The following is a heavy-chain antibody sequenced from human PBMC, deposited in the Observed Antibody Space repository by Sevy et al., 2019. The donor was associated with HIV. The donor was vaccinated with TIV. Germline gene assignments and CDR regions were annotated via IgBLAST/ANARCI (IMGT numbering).Heavy chain of an antibody. CDR1: GFIVSSNY. V-gene: IGHV3-66*01. J-gene: IGHJ4*02. Sequence: GGSLRLSCAASGFIVSSNYMSWVRQAPGKGLEWVSVIHGGDATYYADSVKGRFTISRDNSKNTLYLQMNSLRAEDTAVYYCARAPPGYCSGESCNGIGHSGQGTRVTVSS. CDR3: ARAPPGYCSGESCNGIGH. CDR2: IHGGDAT. D-gene: IGHD2-15*01.